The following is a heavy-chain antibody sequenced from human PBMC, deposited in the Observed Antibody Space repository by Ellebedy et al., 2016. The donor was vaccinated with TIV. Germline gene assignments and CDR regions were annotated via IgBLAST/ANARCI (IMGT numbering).Heavy chain of an antibody. CDR2: ISGGNEFI. D-gene: IGHD4-23*01. Sequence: GGSLRLXXAASGFPFSRYSMNWVRQVPGKGLEWVSSISGGNEFIWYADSMKGRFTISRDNANNSLYLQINSLRAEDTAVFYCARTRTTYGGVYYFDSWGQGTLVTVSS. CDR1: GFPFSRYS. CDR3: ARTRTTYGGVYYFDS. V-gene: IGHV3-21*01. J-gene: IGHJ4*02.